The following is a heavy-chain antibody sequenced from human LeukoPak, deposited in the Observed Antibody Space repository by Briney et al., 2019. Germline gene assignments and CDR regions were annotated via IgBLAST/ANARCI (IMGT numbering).Heavy chain of an antibody. D-gene: IGHD3-22*01. CDR1: GGSISSYY. CDR3: ARARLWAYYYDSSGHDAFDI. J-gene: IGHJ3*02. CDR2: IYYSGST. Sequence: SETLSLTCTVSGGSISSYYWSWIRQPPGRGLEWIGYIYYSGSTNYNPSLKSRVTISVDTSKNKFSLKLSSVTAADTAVYYCARARLWAYYYDSSGHDAFDIWGQGTMVTVSS. V-gene: IGHV4-59*01.